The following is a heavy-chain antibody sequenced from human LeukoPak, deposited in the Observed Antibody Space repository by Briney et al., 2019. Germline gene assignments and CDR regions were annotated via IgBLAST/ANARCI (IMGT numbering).Heavy chain of an antibody. Sequence: GASVKVSCKASGGTFSSYAISWVRQAPGQGLEWMGGIIPIFGTANYAQKFQGRVTITADESTSTPYMELSSLRSEDTAVYYCARIAVAGTRLTDDYWGQGTLVTVSS. CDR1: GGTFSSYA. V-gene: IGHV1-69*13. J-gene: IGHJ4*02. D-gene: IGHD6-19*01. CDR2: IIPIFGTA. CDR3: ARIAVAGTRLTDDY.